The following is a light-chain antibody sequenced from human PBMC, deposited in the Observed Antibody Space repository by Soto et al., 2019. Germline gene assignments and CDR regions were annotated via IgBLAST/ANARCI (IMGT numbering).Light chain of an antibody. J-gene: IGLJ2*01. CDR1: SSDVGSYNL. CDR3: CSYAGSSTLV. Sequence: QSALTQPASVSGSPGQSITLSCTGTSSDVGSYNLVSWYQQHPGKAPKLMIYEVIKQPSGVSNRFSGSKSVDTASLTISGLQAEDEADYYCCSYAGSSTLVFGGGTKLTAL. CDR2: EVI. V-gene: IGLV2-23*02.